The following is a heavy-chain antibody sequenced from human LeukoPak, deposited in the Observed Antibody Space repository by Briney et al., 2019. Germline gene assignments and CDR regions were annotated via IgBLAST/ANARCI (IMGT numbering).Heavy chain of an antibody. V-gene: IGHV1-2*02. CDR3: ARGHAVGYALFGD. J-gene: IGHJ4*02. CDR1: GYTFTVYY. CDR2: INPNSGGT. D-gene: IGHD5-12*01. Sequence: GASVKVSCKASGYTFTVYYMHWVRQAPGQGVEWMGWINPNSGGTNYAQKFQGRVTMTRDTSISTAYMELSRLRSDDTAVYYCARGHAVGYALFGDWGQGTLVTVSS.